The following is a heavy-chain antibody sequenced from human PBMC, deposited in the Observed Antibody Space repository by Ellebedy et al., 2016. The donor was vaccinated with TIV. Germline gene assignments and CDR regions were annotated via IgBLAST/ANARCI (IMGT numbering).Heavy chain of an antibody. CDR2: IKEDGSVE. Sequence: GESLKISCAASGYTFSKYWMIWVRRAPGKGLEWVAQIKEDGSVEAYIESVKGRFSISRDNAKMSLYLQMNSLRDEDTAVYYCAGPAAIGTKAFEYWGQGTLVTVSS. V-gene: IGHV3-7*01. CDR1: GYTFSKYW. D-gene: IGHD5-24*01. CDR3: AGPAAIGTKAFEY. J-gene: IGHJ4*02.